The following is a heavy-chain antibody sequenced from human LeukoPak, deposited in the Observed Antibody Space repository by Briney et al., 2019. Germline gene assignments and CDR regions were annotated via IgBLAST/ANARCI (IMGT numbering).Heavy chain of an antibody. V-gene: IGHV3-23*01. J-gene: IGHJ6*02. Sequence: GGSLRLSCAASGFTFSSYAMSWVRQAPGKGLEWVSAISGSGGSTYYADSVKGRFTISRDNSKNMLYLQMNSLRAEDTAVYYCAKFGQMATISYYYGMDVWGQGTTVTVSS. CDR1: GFTFSSYA. D-gene: IGHD5-24*01. CDR3: AKFGQMATISYYYGMDV. CDR2: ISGSGGST.